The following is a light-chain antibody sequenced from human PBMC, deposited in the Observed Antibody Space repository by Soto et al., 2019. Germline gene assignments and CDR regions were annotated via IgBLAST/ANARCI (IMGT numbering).Light chain of an antibody. V-gene: IGLV2-8*01. Sequence: QSALTQPPSASGSPGQSVTISCTGTSSDVGGYNYVSWYQQHPGKAPKLMIYEVSKRPSGVSDRFSGSKSGNTASLTVSGLHAEDEADYYCKSYAGSNVIFGGGTKVTVL. CDR3: KSYAGSNVI. CDR1: SSDVGGYNY. J-gene: IGLJ2*01. CDR2: EVS.